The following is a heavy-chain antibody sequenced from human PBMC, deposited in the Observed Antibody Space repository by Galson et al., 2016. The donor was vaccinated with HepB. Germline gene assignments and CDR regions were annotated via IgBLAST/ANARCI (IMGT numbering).Heavy chain of an antibody. V-gene: IGHV3-53*01. Sequence: SLRLSCAASGFTVSTNYMSWVRQAPGKGLEWVSVIYSSGSTYYADSVKGRFTFSRDNSKNTLYLQMNSQRAEGTAVYYYARAWGNYGMDVWGQGTTVTVSS. CDR3: ARAWGNYGMDV. J-gene: IGHJ6*02. CDR1: GFTVSTNY. CDR2: IYSSGST. D-gene: IGHD7-27*01.